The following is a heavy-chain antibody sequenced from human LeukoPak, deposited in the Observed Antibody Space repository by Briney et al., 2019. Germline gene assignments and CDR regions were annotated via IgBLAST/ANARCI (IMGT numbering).Heavy chain of an antibody. D-gene: IGHD4-23*01. V-gene: IGHV1-8*01. J-gene: IGHJ6*02. CDR1: GYTFTSYD. CDR2: MNPNSGNT. Sequence: ASVKVSCKASGYTFTSYDINWVRQATGQGLEWMGWMNPNSGNTGYAQKFQGRVTITRNTSISTAYMELSSLRSEDTAVYYCARGGETTVVTELYGMDVWGQGTTVTVSS. CDR3: ARGGETTVVTELYGMDV.